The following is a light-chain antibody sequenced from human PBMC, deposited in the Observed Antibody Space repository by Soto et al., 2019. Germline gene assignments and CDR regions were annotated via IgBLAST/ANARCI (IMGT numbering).Light chain of an antibody. V-gene: IGKV3-20*01. CDR3: QQYGSSRIT. Sequence: EIVLTQSPGTLSLYPGERATLSCRASQSVSSSYLAWYQQKPGQAPRLLIYGASSRATGIPDRFSGSGSGTDFTLTISRLEPEDFAVYYCQQYGSSRITFGQGTRLEI. J-gene: IGKJ5*01. CDR2: GAS. CDR1: QSVSSSY.